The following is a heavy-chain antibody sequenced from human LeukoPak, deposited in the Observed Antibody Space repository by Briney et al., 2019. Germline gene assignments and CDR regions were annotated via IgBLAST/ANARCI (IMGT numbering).Heavy chain of an antibody. Sequence: PSETLSPTCTVSGGSIGTFYWSWIRQPPGKGLEWIGYIYYNGITNYNPSLKSRLTTSVDTSKNQFSLKLSSVTAADTAVYYCARDTAMAFDYWGQGTLVTVSS. CDR1: GGSIGTFY. CDR3: ARDTAMAFDY. V-gene: IGHV4-59*12. CDR2: IYYNGIT. D-gene: IGHD5-18*01. J-gene: IGHJ4*02.